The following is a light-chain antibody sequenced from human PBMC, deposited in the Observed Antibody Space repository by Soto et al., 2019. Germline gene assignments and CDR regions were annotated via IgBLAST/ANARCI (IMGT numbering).Light chain of an antibody. CDR3: QQYGSFRT. CDR2: GAS. V-gene: IGKV3-20*01. CDR1: QSVSSNY. J-gene: IGKJ1*01. Sequence: EIVLTQSPGTLSLSPGERATLSCRAGQSVSSNYLAWYQQKPGQAPRLLIYGASSRATGIPDRFSGSGSGTDFPLTISRLEPEDFAVYYCQQYGSFRTFGQGTKVEIK.